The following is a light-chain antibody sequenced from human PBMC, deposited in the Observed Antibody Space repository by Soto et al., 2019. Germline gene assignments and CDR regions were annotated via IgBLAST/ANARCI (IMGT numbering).Light chain of an antibody. CDR3: QQYNSYPLT. Sequence: DIQMTQSPSTLSASVRDRVTITCRASQTISTWLAWYQQKPGKVPKLLIYDASSLESGVPSRFSGSGSGTEFTLTISSLQPDDLATYYCQQYNSYPLTFGGGTKVEIK. J-gene: IGKJ4*01. CDR2: DAS. CDR1: QTISTW. V-gene: IGKV1-5*01.